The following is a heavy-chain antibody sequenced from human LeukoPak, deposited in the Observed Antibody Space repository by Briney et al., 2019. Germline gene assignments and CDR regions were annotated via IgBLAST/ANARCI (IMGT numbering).Heavy chain of an antibody. CDR1: GGTFSSYA. D-gene: IGHD2-2*02. Sequence: GSSVRVSCKASGGTFSSYAISWVRQAPGQGLEWMGGIIPILGTANYAQKFQGRVTTTEDESTSTAYMELSSLRSEDTAVYYCATGRCSTSCHKDYYSMDVWGKGTTVTVSS. V-gene: IGHV1-69*01. CDR3: ATGRCSTSCHKDYYSMDV. J-gene: IGHJ6*03. CDR2: IIPILGTA.